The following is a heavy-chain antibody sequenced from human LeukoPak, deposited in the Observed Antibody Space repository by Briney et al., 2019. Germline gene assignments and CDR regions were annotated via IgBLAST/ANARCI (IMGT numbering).Heavy chain of an antibody. Sequence: PGGSLRLSCVASGFTFSSNWMTWVRQAPGKGLEFVATIKEDGSAKNYVDSVKGRFTVSRDNTKNSLYLQMNSLTAEDTALYYCARGRGTSSSPFDQWGQGTLVTVSS. V-gene: IGHV3-7*01. CDR3: ARGRGTSSSPFDQ. D-gene: IGHD6-6*01. J-gene: IGHJ4*02. CDR1: GFTFSSNW. CDR2: IKEDGSAK.